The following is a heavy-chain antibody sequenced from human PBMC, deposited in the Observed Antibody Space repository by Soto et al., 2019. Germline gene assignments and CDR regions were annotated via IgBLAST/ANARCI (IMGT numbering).Heavy chain of an antibody. J-gene: IGHJ4*02. D-gene: IGHD6-13*01. CDR1: GYTFTSYA. Sequence: ASVKVSCKAPGYTFTSYAMRWVRPAPGQRLEWMGWINAGNGNTKYSQKFQGRVTITRDTSASTAYMELSSLRSEDTAVYYCARAPSLYNFDYWGQGTLVTVSS. CDR3: ARAPSLYNFDY. V-gene: IGHV1-3*01. CDR2: INAGNGNT.